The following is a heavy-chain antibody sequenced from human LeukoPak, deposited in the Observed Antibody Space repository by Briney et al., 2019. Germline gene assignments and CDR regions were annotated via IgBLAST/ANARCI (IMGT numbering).Heavy chain of an antibody. Sequence: GGSLRLSCAASGFTFNNFAMTWVRQAPRRGLEWVSVISGSGADTDYADSVKGRFTISRDNSKNALYLQMDSLRPEDTALYYCGKDSGDWTRATLLPRDYNFDYWGKGAQVTVSS. CDR1: GFTFNNFA. CDR2: ISGSGADT. V-gene: IGHV3-23*01. D-gene: IGHD2-21*01. CDR3: GKDSGDWTRATLLPRDYNFDY. J-gene: IGHJ4*02.